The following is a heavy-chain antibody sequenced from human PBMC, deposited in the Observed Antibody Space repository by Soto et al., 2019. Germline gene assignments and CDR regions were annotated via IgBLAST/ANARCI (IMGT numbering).Heavy chain of an antibody. Sequence: SVKVSCKASGGTFSSYAISWVRQAPGQGLEWMGGIIPIFGTANYSQKFQGRVTITADESTSTAYMELSSLRSEDTAVYYCARTVLMVTPDAFDIWGQGTMVTVSS. CDR1: GGTFSSYA. CDR2: IIPIFGTA. D-gene: IGHD2-8*01. J-gene: IGHJ3*02. CDR3: ARTVLMVTPDAFDI. V-gene: IGHV1-69*13.